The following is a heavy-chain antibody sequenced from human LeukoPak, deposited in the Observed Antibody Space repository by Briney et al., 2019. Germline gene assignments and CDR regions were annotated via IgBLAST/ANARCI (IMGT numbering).Heavy chain of an antibody. CDR3: ARSLGGYSYGCFDY. J-gene: IGHJ4*02. CDR2: ISYDGSNK. D-gene: IGHD5-18*01. Sequence: GGSLRLSCAASGFTFSSYAMHWVRQAPGKGLEWVAVISYDGSNKYYADSVKGRFTISRDNSKNTLYLQMNSLRAEDTAVYYCARSLGGYSYGCFDYWGQGTLVTVSS. CDR1: GFTFSSYA. V-gene: IGHV3-30-3*01.